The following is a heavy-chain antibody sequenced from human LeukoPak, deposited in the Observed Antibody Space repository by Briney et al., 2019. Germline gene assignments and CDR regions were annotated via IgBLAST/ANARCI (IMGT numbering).Heavy chain of an antibody. J-gene: IGHJ5*02. D-gene: IGHD2-15*01. CDR1: GGSFSSYY. CDR2: IYYSGST. Sequence: PSETPSLTCTVSGGSFSSYYWSWIRQPPGMGLEWIGYIYYSGSTNYNPSLKSRVTISVDTSKNQFSLKLSSVTAADTAVYYCARGGNCSGGSCYSDRGWFDPWGQGTLVTVSS. V-gene: IGHV4-59*01. CDR3: ARGGNCSGGSCYSDRGWFDP.